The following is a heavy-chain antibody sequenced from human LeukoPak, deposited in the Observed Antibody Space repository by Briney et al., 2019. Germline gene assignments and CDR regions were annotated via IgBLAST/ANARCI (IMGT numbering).Heavy chain of an antibody. V-gene: IGHV1-18*01. J-gene: IGHJ4*02. D-gene: IGHD3-22*01. CDR1: GYTFTNYG. CDR3: AREPPKYHDTQTCDY. CDR2: ISTYSGDT. Sequence: ASVKVSCKASGYTFTNYGISWVRQAPGRGLEWMGWISTYSGDTISAQKFQGRATMTIERSTSTAYIELRSLRYDDTAVYYCAREPPKYHDTQTCDYWGQGTLVTVSS.